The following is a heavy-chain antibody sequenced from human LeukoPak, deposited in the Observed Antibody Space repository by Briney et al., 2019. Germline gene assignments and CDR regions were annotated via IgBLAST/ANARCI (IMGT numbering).Heavy chain of an antibody. CDR2: IMPLFGTA. CDR3: ASGSVGDGYGVGDYYQYMDV. Sequence: SVKLSCKASGGTFDSYAISWVRQAPGQGLEWMGGIMPLFGTANYAQEFQGRVTFTTDESASTAYMEVSSLRSEDTAVYYCASGSVGDGYGVGDYYQYMDVWGKGTTVTVSS. V-gene: IGHV1-69*05. D-gene: IGHD5-24*01. CDR1: GGTFDSYA. J-gene: IGHJ6*03.